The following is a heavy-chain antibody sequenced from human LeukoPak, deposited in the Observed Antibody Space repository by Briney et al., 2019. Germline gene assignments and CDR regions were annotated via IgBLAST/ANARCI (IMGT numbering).Heavy chain of an antibody. Sequence: GASVKVPCKASGYTFANYYIHWVRQAPGQGLEWMGIINPGGGSTSYAQKFQGRVTVTRDTSTSTVHMELSGLRSEDTAVYYCARDQEGFDYWGQGTLVTVSS. CDR2: INPGGGST. CDR3: ARDQEGFDY. V-gene: IGHV1-46*01. J-gene: IGHJ4*02. CDR1: GYTFANYY.